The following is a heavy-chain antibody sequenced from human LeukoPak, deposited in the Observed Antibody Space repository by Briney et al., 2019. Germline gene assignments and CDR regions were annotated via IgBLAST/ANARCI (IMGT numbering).Heavy chain of an antibody. CDR2: IRQDGSEK. J-gene: IGHJ1*01. CDR3: VRDFMGMGGTTAYLHY. Sequence: PGESLSLSCAASEFIFSTYWMSWVRQAPGKGLEWVATIRQDGSEKHHVDPVRGRFTISRDNAKNSLYLLMNNLRVEDMAVYYCVRDFMGMGGTTAYLHYWGQGTLVTVSS. D-gene: IGHD1-26*01. CDR1: EFIFSTYW. V-gene: IGHV3-7*01.